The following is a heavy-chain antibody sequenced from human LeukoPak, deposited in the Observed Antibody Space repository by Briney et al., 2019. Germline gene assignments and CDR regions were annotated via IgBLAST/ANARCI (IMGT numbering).Heavy chain of an antibody. CDR1: GYSISSDYC. J-gene: IGHJ3*02. Sequence: SETLSLTCTVSGYSISSDYCWGWIRQPPGKGLEWIGYIYHSGSTYYNPSLKSRVTISVDRSKNQFSLKLSSVTAADTAVYYCANSGSPDAFDIWGQGTMVTVSS. CDR2: IYHSGST. D-gene: IGHD1-26*01. V-gene: IGHV4-38-2*02. CDR3: ANSGSPDAFDI.